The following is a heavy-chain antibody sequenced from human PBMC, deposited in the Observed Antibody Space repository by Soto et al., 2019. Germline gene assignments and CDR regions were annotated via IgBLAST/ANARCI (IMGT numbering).Heavy chain of an antibody. Sequence: PSETLSLTCTVSGGSISSYYWSWIRQPPGKGLEWIGYIYYSGSTNYNPSLKSRVTISVDTSKNQFSLKLSSVTAADTAVYYCARRVRYCSGGSCYWFDPWGQGTLVTVS. V-gene: IGHV4-59*08. D-gene: IGHD2-15*01. CDR1: GGSISSYY. CDR3: ARRVRYCSGGSCYWFDP. J-gene: IGHJ5*02. CDR2: IYYSGST.